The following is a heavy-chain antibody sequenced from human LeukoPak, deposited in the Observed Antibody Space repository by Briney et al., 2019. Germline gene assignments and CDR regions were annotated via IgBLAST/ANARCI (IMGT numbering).Heavy chain of an antibody. D-gene: IGHD3-10*01. CDR2: INHSGST. CDR3: ARAYYYGSGSSPPGY. Sequence: PSETLSLTCAVYGGSFSGYYWSWIRQPPGKGLEWIGEINHSGSTNYNPSLKSRVTISVDTSKNQFSLKLSSVTAADTAVYYCARAYYYGSGSSPPGYWGQGTLVTVSS. V-gene: IGHV4-34*01. J-gene: IGHJ4*02. CDR1: GGSFSGYY.